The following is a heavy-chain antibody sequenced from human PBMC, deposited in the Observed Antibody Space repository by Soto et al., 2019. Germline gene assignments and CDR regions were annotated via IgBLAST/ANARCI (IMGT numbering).Heavy chain of an antibody. D-gene: IGHD2-2*01. CDR1: GFTFSSYA. CDR3: VIDRYCSSTSCYDYYYYYMDV. J-gene: IGHJ6*03. CDR2: ISSNGGST. V-gene: IGHV3-64D*06. Sequence: GGSLRLSCSASGFTFSSYAMHWVRQAPGKGLEYVSAISSNGGSTYYADSVKGRFTISRDNSKNTLYLQMSSLRAEDTAVYYCVIDRYCSSTSCYDYYYYYMDVWGKGTTVTVSS.